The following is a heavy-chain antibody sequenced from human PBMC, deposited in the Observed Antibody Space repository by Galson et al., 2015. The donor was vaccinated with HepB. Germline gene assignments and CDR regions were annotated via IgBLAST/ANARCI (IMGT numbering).Heavy chain of an antibody. D-gene: IGHD6-19*01. J-gene: IGHJ4*02. CDR1: GGTFSSYA. CDR3: AALSSGWPLQDY. CDR2: IIPIFGTA. Sequence: SVKVSCKASGGTFSSYAISWVRQAPGQGLEWMGGIIPIFGTANYAQKFQGRVTITADESTSTAYMELSSLRSEDTAVYYCAALSSGWPLQDYWGQGTLVTVSS. V-gene: IGHV1-69*13.